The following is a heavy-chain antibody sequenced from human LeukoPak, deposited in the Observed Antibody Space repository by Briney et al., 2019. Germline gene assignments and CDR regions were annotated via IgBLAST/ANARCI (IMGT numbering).Heavy chain of an antibody. CDR2: ISGSGGST. CDR3: AKAYSYGSGSSRGFDY. V-gene: IGHV3-23*01. J-gene: IGHJ4*02. CDR1: GFTFSSYG. Sequence: PGGSLRLSCTASGFTFSSYGMTWVRQAPGKGLEWISTISGSGGSTYYADSVKGRFTISRDNSKNTLYLQMNSLRAEDTAVYYCAKAYSYGSGSSRGFDYWGQGTLVTVSS. D-gene: IGHD3-10*01.